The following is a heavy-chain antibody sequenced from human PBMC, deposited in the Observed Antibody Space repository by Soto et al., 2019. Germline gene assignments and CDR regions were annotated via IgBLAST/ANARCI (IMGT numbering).Heavy chain of an antibody. D-gene: IGHD1-7*01. CDR2: IYHSGST. Sequence: SETLSLTCAVSGGSISSGGYSLSWIRQPPGKGLEWIGYIYHSGSTYYNPSLKSRVTISVDRSKNQFSLKLSSVTAADTAVYYCARGAGTHRYGMDVWGQGTTVTVSS. J-gene: IGHJ6*02. CDR3: ARGAGTHRYGMDV. CDR1: GGSISSGGYS. V-gene: IGHV4-30-2*01.